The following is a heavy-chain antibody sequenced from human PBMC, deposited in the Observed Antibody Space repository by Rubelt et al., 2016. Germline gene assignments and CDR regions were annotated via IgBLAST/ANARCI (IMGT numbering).Heavy chain of an antibody. V-gene: IGHV4-34*01. J-gene: IGHJ4*02. CDR3: ARHGHPEGYYDSSGYYNYFDY. D-gene: IGHD3-22*01. Sequence: QVQLQQWGAGLLKPSETLSLTCAVYGGSFSGYYWGWIRQPPGKGLEWIGSIYYSGSTYYNPSLKSRVTISVDTSKNQFSRKLSSVTAADTAVYYCARHGHPEGYYDSSGYYNYFDYWGQGTLVTVSS. CDR1: GGSFSGYY. CDR2: IYYSGST.